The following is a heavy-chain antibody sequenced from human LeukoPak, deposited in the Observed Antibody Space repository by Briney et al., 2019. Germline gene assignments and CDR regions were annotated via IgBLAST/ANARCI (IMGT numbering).Heavy chain of an antibody. CDR1: GFTFSSYSMN. D-gene: IGHD6-13*01. CDR2: IYYSGST. CDR3: ARHESMIGSWNNY. V-gene: IGHV4-39*01. J-gene: IGHJ4*02. Sequence: PGGSLRLSCAASGFTFSSYSMNWVRQAPGKGLEWVGSIYYSGSTYYNPSLKSRVTISVDTSKNQFSPKLSSVTAADTAVYYCARHESMIGSWNNYWGQGTLATVSS.